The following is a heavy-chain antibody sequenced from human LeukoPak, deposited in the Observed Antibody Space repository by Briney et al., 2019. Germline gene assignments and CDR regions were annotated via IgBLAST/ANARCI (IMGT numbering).Heavy chain of an antibody. D-gene: IGHD3-22*01. Sequence: GGSLRLSCAASGFTVSSNYMSWVRQAPGKGLEWGSVIYSGGSTYYADSVKGRFTISRDNSKNTLYLQMNSLRAEDTAVYYCARVWGYYDSSAHAFDIWGQGTMVTVSS. CDR3: ARVWGYYDSSAHAFDI. J-gene: IGHJ3*02. CDR2: IYSGGST. V-gene: IGHV3-53*01. CDR1: GFTVSSNY.